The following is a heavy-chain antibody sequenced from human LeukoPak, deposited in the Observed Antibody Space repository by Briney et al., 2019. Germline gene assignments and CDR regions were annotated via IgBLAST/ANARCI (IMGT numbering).Heavy chain of an antibody. Sequence: PSETLSLTCTVSGGSISSGSYCWSWIRQPAGKGLEWIGRIYTSGSTNYNPSLNSRVTISVDTSKNQFSLKLSSVTAADTAVYYCARGTPYYYYYYMDVWGKGTTVTVSS. J-gene: IGHJ6*03. CDR2: IYTSGST. CDR3: ARGTPYYYYYYMDV. V-gene: IGHV4-61*02. D-gene: IGHD2-15*01. CDR1: GGSISSGSYC.